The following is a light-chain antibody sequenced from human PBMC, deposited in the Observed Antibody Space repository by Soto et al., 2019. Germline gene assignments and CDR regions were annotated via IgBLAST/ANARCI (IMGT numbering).Light chain of an antibody. J-gene: IGKJ1*01. CDR1: QSISSW. CDR3: QEYNSYSAWT. CDR2: KAS. Sequence: DIQMTQSPSTLSASVGDRVTITCRASQSISSWLAWYQQKPGKAPKLLIYKASSLESGVPSRFSGSGSGTEFTLTISSRQADDFATYYGQEYNSYSAWTFDEGTKVEIK. V-gene: IGKV1-5*03.